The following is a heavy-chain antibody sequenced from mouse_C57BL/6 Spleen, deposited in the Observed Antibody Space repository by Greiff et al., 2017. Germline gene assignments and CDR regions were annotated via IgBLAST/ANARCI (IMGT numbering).Heavy chain of an antibody. CDR1: GYAFSSSW. CDR3: ARSDSNYDY. V-gene: IGHV1-82*01. Sequence: VQLVESGPELVKPGASVKISCKASGYAFSSSWMNWVKQRPGKGLEWIGRIYPGDGDTNYNGKFKGKATLTADKSSSTAYMQLSSLTSEDSAVYCCARSDSNYDYWGQGTTLTVSS. J-gene: IGHJ2*01. CDR2: IYPGDGDT. D-gene: IGHD2-5*01.